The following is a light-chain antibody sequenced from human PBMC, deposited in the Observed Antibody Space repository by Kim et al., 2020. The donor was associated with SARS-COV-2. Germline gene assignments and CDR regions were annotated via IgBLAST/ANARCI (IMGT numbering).Light chain of an antibody. J-gene: IGKJ2*01. CDR3: KQYNDWPTGDT. CDR2: GAS. Sequence: EVVMTQSPATLSVSPGDTATLSCRASQSVSNNLAWYQHKPGQAPRLLIYGASTRATGIPARFSGSGSGTDFTLTVSSLQSEDFAIYYCKQYNDWPTGDTLGQGNKLEI. V-gene: IGKV3-15*01. CDR1: QSVSNN.